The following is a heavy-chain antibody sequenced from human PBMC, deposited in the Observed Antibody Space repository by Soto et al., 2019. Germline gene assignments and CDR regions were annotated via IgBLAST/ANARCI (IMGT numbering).Heavy chain of an antibody. D-gene: IGHD4-17*01. Sequence: LSLTCTVSGGSVTNSSYYWGWIRQSPGKGLEWIGSVYYRGRSYSKSSVKSRVTISVDTSKNRFSLSLNSVTASDTAVYFCVSQRTTVPTQAYFDYWGPGALVTVYS. CDR2: VYYRGRS. J-gene: IGHJ4*02. CDR3: VSQRTTVPTQAYFDY. V-gene: IGHV4-39*01. CDR1: GGSVTNSSYY.